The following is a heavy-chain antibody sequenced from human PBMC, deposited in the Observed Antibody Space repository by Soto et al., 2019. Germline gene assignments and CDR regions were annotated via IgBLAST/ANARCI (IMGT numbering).Heavy chain of an antibody. J-gene: IGHJ4*02. Sequence: SETLSLTCTVSGGSISSGGYYWSWIRQHPGKGPEWIGYIYYSGSTYYNPSLKSRVTISVDTSKNQFSLKLSSVTAADTAVYYCARLDDYGDFFDYWGQGTLVTVSS. CDR3: ARLDDYGDFFDY. CDR2: IYYSGST. CDR1: GGSISSGGYY. V-gene: IGHV4-31*03. D-gene: IGHD4-17*01.